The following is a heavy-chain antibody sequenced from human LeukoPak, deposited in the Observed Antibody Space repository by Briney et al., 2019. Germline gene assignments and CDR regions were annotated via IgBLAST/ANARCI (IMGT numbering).Heavy chain of an antibody. J-gene: IGHJ3*02. D-gene: IGHD5-12*01. CDR1: GFTFSTSA. CDR3: ARASVATTASFDI. V-gene: IGHV3-23*01. CDR2: ISGSGAT. Sequence: GGSLRLSCAASGFTFSTSAMTWVRQAPGKGLEWVSGISGSGATDYADSVKGRFTISRDNSKNTLYLQMNGLRAEDTAVYYCARASVATTASFDIWGQGTMVTVSS.